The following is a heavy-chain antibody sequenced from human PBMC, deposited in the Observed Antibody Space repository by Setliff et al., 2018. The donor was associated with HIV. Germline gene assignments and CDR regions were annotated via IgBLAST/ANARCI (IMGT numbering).Heavy chain of an antibody. D-gene: IGHD1-1*01. CDR3: ARQLSNSFDY. V-gene: IGHV1-2*02. CDR1: GYTFTDYF. J-gene: IGHJ4*02. Sequence: EASVKVSCKSSGYTFTDYFMHWVRQAPGQGLEWMGWISPDNANTRISQKFRGSVTMTRDRSINTAYMEFTGLTSDDTAVYYCARQLSNSFDYWGQGTLGTVSS. CDR2: ISPDNANT.